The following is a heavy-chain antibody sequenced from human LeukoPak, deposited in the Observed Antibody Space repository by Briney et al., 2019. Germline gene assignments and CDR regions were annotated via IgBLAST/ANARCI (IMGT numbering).Heavy chain of an antibody. CDR2: IYSGGST. J-gene: IGHJ4*02. CDR1: GFTVRSNY. V-gene: IGHV3-66*01. Sequence: TGGSLRLSCAVSGFTVRSNYVSWVRQAPGKGLEWVSLIYSGGSTYYADSVKGRFTISRDNSKNTLYLQMNSLRAEDTAVYYCVRDGYGSSNYYRDYWGQGILVTVSS. D-gene: IGHD3-22*01. CDR3: VRDGYGSSNYYRDY.